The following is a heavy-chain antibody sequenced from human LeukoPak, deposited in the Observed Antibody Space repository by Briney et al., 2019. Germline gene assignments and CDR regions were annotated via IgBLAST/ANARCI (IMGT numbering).Heavy chain of an antibody. J-gene: IGHJ6*04. V-gene: IGHV4-34*01. Sequence: SETLSLTCAVYGGSFSGYYWSWIRQPPGKGLEWIGEINHSGSTNYNSSLKSRVTISVDTSKNQFSLKLSSVTAADTAVYYCARGGKQWLSPYYYYGMDVWGKGTTVTVSS. D-gene: IGHD6-19*01. CDR2: INHSGST. CDR3: ARGGKQWLSPYYYYGMDV. CDR1: GGSFSGYY.